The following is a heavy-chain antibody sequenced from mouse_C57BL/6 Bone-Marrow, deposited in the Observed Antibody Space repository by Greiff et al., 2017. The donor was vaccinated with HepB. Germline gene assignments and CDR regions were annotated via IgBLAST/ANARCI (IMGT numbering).Heavy chain of an antibody. CDR3: ARRQYDYDYAMDY. D-gene: IGHD2-4*01. CDR1: GYTFTSYW. J-gene: IGHJ4*01. Sequence: QVQLKQPGAELVRPGTSVKLSCKASGYTFTSYWMHWVKQRPGQGLEWIGVIDPSDSYTNYNQKFKGKATLTVDTSSSTAYMQLSSLTSEDSAVYYCARRQYDYDYAMDYWGQGTSVTVSS. V-gene: IGHV1-59*01. CDR2: IDPSDSYT.